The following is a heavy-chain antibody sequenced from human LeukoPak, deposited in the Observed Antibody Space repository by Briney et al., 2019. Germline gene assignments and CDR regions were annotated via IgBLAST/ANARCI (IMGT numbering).Heavy chain of an antibody. CDR2: IYTSGST. CDR3: ARGYPTYYYDSSGYRYYYYYMDV. D-gene: IGHD3-22*01. J-gene: IGHJ6*03. CDR1: GGSISSYY. Sequence: KPSETLSLTCTVSGGSISSYYWSWIRQPAGKGLEWIRRIYTSGSTNYNPSLKSRVTMSVDTSKNQFSLKLSSVTAADTAVYYCARGYPTYYYDSSGYRYYYYYMDVWGKGTTVTISS. V-gene: IGHV4-4*07.